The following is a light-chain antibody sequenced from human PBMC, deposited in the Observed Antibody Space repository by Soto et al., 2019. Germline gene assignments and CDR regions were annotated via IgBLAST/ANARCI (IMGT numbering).Light chain of an antibody. CDR3: QQYESYSPLT. CDR2: GAS. Sequence: EIVMTQSPATLSVSPGERATLSCRASQSVSSSLAWYQQKPGQAPRLLFYGASTRATGVPARFSGSGSGTDFTLTISSLQPDDFATYYCQQYESYSPLTFGGGTKVEIK. J-gene: IGKJ4*01. CDR1: QSVSSS. V-gene: IGKV3-15*01.